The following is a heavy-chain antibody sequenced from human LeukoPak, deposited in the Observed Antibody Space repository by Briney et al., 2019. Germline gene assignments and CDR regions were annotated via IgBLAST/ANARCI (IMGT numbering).Heavy chain of an antibody. CDR3: AKDESDSYYYGSGSYSPID. V-gene: IGHV3-30*18. D-gene: IGHD3-10*01. CDR2: ISYDGSNK. J-gene: IGHJ4*02. Sequence: PGRSLRLSCAASGFTFSSYGMHWVRQAPGKGLEWVAVISYDGSNKYYADSVKGRFTISRDNSKNTLYLQMNSLRAEDTAVYYCAKDESDSYYYGSGSYSPIDWGQETLVTVSS. CDR1: GFTFSSYG.